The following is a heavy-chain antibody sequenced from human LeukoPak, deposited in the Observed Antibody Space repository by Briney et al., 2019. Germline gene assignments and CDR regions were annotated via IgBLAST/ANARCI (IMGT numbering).Heavy chain of an antibody. V-gene: IGHV3-21*01. D-gene: IGHD5-18*01. CDR3: ARDLGYSYGFSDYFDY. Sequence: PGGSLRLSCAASGFTFSSYSMNWVRQAPGKGLEWVSSISSSSSYIYYADSVEGRFTISRDNAKNSLYLQMNSLRAEDTAVYYCARDLGYSYGFSDYFDYWGQGTLVTVSS. CDR2: ISSSSSYI. CDR1: GFTFSSYS. J-gene: IGHJ4*02.